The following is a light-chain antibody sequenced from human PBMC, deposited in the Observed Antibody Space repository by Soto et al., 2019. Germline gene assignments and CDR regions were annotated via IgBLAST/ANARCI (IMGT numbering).Light chain of an antibody. CDR3: QQYGSSPLT. V-gene: IGKV3-20*01. CDR1: QSVSSSY. CDR2: DAS. Sequence: IVLTQSPGTLSLSPGEGATLSCRASQSVSSSYLAWYQQKPGQAPRLLIYDASTRATGIPDRFGGSGSKTDFTLTISRLQPEDFAVYYCQQYGSSPLTFGGGTKVDIK. J-gene: IGKJ4*01.